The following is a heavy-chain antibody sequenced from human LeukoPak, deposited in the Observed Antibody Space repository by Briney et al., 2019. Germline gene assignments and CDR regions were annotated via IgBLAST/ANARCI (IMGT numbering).Heavy chain of an antibody. CDR2: IYTSGRT. CDR3: ARDTADGGKDHQTLH. V-gene: IGHV4-4*07. J-gene: IGHJ1*01. D-gene: IGHD4-23*01. Sequence: PSETLSLTCTVSGGSISSYYWSWIRQPAAKGLEWIGRIYTSGRTNYNPSLKSRVTMSVDTSKNQFSLKLSSVPGADTAVYYCARDTADGGKDHQTLHWPQGTLHSVSS. CDR1: GGSISSYY.